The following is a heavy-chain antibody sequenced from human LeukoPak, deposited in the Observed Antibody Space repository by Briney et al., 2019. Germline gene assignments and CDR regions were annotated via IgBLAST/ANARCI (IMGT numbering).Heavy chain of an antibody. D-gene: IGHD6-19*01. CDR3: ARDRDSGWYADY. J-gene: IGHJ4*02. CDR1: GYTFTSYY. CDR2: INPSGGST. V-gene: IGHV1-46*01. Sequence: ASVTVSCKASGYTFTSYYMHWVRQAPGQGLEWMGKINPSGGSTSYAQKFQGRVTMTRDTSTSTVYMELSSLRSEDTAVYYCARDRDSGWYADYWGQGTLVTVSS.